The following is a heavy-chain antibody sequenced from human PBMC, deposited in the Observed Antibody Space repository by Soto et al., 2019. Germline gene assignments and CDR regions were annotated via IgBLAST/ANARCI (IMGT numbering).Heavy chain of an antibody. CDR3: AHKTTHTSGENFDL. V-gene: IGHV2-5*01. CDR2: IYWNDDK. D-gene: IGHD6-25*01. J-gene: IGHJ2*01. Sequence: QITLKESGPTLVKPTQTLTLTCTFSGFSLSTSGVGVGWIRQPPGKALEWLALIYWNDDKRYSPSLRSRLTTTKGTSKNQIVLTTTNMDPVDTATYFCAHKTTHTSGENFDLWGRGTLVTVSS. CDR1: GFSLSTSGVG.